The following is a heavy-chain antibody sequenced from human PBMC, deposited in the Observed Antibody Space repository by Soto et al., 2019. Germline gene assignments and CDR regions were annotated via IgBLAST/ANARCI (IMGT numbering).Heavy chain of an antibody. Sequence: GGSLRLSCAASGFTFSSYAMSWVRQAPGKGLEWVSAISGSGGSTYYADSVKGRFTISRDNSKNTLYLQMNSLRAEDTAVYYCASSGGYCSGGSCYSGYYYYGMDVWGQGTTVTAP. V-gene: IGHV3-23*01. CDR3: ASSGGYCSGGSCYSGYYYYGMDV. D-gene: IGHD2-15*01. CDR2: ISGSGGST. CDR1: GFTFSSYA. J-gene: IGHJ6*02.